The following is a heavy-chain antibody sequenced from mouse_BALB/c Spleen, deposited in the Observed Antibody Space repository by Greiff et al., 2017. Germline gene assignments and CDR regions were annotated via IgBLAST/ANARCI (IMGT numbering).Heavy chain of an antibody. Sequence: DVMLVESGGGLVKPGGSLKLSCAASGFTFSSYAMSWVRQSPEKRLEWVAEISSGGSYTYYPDTVTGRFTISRDNAKNTLYLEMSSLRSEDTAMYYCARDSEGFAYWGQGTLVTVSA. CDR2: ISSGGSYT. CDR3: ARDSEGFAY. V-gene: IGHV5-9-4*01. J-gene: IGHJ3*01. CDR1: GFTFSSYA.